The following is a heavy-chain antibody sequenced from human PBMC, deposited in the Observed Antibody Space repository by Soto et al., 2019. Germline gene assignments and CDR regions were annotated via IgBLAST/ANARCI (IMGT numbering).Heavy chain of an antibody. J-gene: IGHJ5*02. Sequence: SETLSLTCTVSGGSISSGDYYWSWIRQPPGKGLEWIGYIYYSGSTDYNPSLKSRVTISVDTSKNQFSLKLSSVTAADTAVYYCARVRGRLLRFDPWGQGTLVTVSS. CDR2: IYYSGST. D-gene: IGHD2-15*01. CDR1: GGSISSGDYY. CDR3: ARVRGRLLRFDP. V-gene: IGHV4-30-4*01.